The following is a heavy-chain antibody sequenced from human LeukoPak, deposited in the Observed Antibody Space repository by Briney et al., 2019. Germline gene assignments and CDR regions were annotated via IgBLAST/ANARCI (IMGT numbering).Heavy chain of an antibody. J-gene: IGHJ3*02. CDR1: GFTFSSYS. CDR2: ISSSSSYI. CDR3: ARDVAAALDI. D-gene: IGHD6-13*01. Sequence: GGSLRFSCAASGFTFSSYSMNWVRQAPGKGLEWVSSISSSSSYIYYADSVKGRFTISRDNAKNSLYLQMNSLRAEDTAVYYCARDVAAALDIWGQGTMVTVSS. V-gene: IGHV3-21*01.